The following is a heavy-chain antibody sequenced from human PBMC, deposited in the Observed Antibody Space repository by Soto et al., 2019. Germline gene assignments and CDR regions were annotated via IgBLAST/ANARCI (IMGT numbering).Heavy chain of an antibody. V-gene: IGHV1-69*12. Sequence: QVQLVQSGAEVKKPGSSVKVSCKASGGTFNSYVFNWVRQAPGQGLEWMGGIISIFGTPNYGQKFQGRVTITADESTSTGFMELSSLTSEDTAIYYCARDLRSGYDPGDYSGQGTLVTVSS. CDR1: GGTFNSYV. D-gene: IGHD5-12*01. J-gene: IGHJ4*02. CDR3: ARDLRSGYDPGDY. CDR2: IISIFGTP.